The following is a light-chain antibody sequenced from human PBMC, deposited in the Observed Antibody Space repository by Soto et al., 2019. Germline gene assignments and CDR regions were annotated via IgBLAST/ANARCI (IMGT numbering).Light chain of an antibody. Sequence: DIQMAQSPSSLSASVGDTVTLTCRASEDIGHFLAWYQQRPGTVPKLLIYATSRLQPRVPSRFSGSGSGTDFTLTINTLQPEDVATYFCLKYNKDAPGAFGQGTKVEI. CDR2: ATS. CDR3: LKYNKDAPGA. CDR1: EDIGHF. V-gene: IGKV1-27*01. J-gene: IGKJ1*01.